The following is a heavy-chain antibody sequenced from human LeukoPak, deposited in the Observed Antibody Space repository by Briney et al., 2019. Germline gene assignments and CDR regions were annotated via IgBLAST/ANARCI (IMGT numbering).Heavy chain of an antibody. Sequence: GGSLRLSCAASGFTFSSYWMNWVRQAPGKGLEWVANIKQDGSQKYYVDSVKGRFTISRDNAKNSLYLQMNSLRAEDTAVYYCASGRFCTDNSCQTMKVIRFDPWGQGTLVTVSS. J-gene: IGHJ5*02. CDR1: GFTFSSYW. CDR2: IKQDGSQK. CDR3: ASGRFCTDNSCQTMKVIRFDP. V-gene: IGHV3-7*03. D-gene: IGHD2-8*02.